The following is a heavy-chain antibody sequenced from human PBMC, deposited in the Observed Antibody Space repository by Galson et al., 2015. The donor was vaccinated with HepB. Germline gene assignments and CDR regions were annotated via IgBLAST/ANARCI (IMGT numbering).Heavy chain of an antibody. J-gene: IGHJ6*03. CDR2: ISGSGVRT. Sequence: SLRLSCAASGFSFSSYAMNWVRQAPGKGLEWVSAISGSGVRTYYADSVKGRFTISRDNSKNTLYLQINSLRAEDTAVYYCAKDYGSGSYSPFYYMYYYMDVWGKGTTDTVSS. D-gene: IGHD3-10*01. V-gene: IGHV3-23*01. CDR3: AKDYGSGSYSPFYYMYYYMDV. CDR1: GFSFSSYA.